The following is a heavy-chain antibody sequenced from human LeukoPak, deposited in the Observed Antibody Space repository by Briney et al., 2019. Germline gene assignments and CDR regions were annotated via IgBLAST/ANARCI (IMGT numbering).Heavy chain of an antibody. V-gene: IGHV3-21*01. D-gene: IGHD3-22*01. J-gene: IGHJ3*02. CDR2: ISSSSSYI. Sequence: GGSLRLSCAASGFTFSSYSMNWVRQAPGKGLEWVSSISSSSSYIYYADSVKGRFTISRDNSKNSLYLQINSLRAEDTAVYYCAREKYYYNSRGAVDIWGQGTMVTVSS. CDR3: AREKYYYNSRGAVDI. CDR1: GFTFSSYS.